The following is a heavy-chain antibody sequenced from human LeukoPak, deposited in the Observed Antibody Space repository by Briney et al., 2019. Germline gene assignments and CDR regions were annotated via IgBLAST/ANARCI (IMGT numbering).Heavy chain of an antibody. CDR1: GGSISSGSYY. CDR2: IYTSGST. Sequence: SETLSLTYTVSGGSISSGSYYWSWIRQPAGKGLEWIGRIYTSGSTNYNPSLKSRVTISVDTSKNQFSLKLSSVTAADTAVYYCARLPYCSSTSCFYYFDYWGQGTLVTVSS. J-gene: IGHJ4*02. V-gene: IGHV4-61*02. CDR3: ARLPYCSSTSCFYYFDY. D-gene: IGHD2-2*01.